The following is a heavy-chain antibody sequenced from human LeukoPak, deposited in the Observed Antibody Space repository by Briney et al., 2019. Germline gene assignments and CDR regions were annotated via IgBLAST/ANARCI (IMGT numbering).Heavy chain of an antibody. CDR1: GYTFTSYG. D-gene: IGHD3-10*01. CDR3: AKGGVWFGEIRLDP. V-gene: IGHV1-2*02. Sequence: GASVKVSCKASGYTFTSYGISWVRQAPGQGLEWMGWINPNTGDTNYAQKFQGRVTMTRDTSISTAYMELSRLRSDDTAVYFCAKGGVWFGEIRLDPWGQGTLVTVSS. J-gene: IGHJ5*02. CDR2: INPNTGDT.